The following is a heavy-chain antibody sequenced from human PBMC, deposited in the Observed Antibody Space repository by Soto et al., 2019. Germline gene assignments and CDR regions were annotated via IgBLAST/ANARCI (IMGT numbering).Heavy chain of an antibody. D-gene: IGHD6-6*01. Sequence: GAPVKVSCKACGFRITGYSLQWVHQAPGKGLEWMGWINPNRGGTNYAQKFQGWVTMTRDTSISTAYMELSRLRSDDTAVYYCARGLYSSSSGYHYMDVWGKGTTVTVSS. J-gene: IGHJ6*03. CDR3: ARGLYSSSSGYHYMDV. CDR1: GFRITGYS. CDR2: INPNRGGT. V-gene: IGHV1-2*04.